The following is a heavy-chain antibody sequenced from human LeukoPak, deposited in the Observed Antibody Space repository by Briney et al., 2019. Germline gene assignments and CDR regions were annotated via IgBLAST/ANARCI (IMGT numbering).Heavy chain of an antibody. J-gene: IGHJ5*02. CDR3: ARDPGIVGDLDP. CDR1: GYTFTGYY. CDR2: INPNSGGT. V-gene: IGHV1-2*02. D-gene: IGHD1-26*01. Sequence: EASVKVSCKASGYTFTGYYMHWVRQAPGQGLEWMGWINPNSGGTNYAQKLQGRVTMTRDTSISTAYMEPSRLRSDDTAVYYCARDPGIVGDLDPWGQGTLVTVSS.